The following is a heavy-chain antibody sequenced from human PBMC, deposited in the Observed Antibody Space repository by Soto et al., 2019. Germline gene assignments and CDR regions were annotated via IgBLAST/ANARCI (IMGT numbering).Heavy chain of an antibody. D-gene: IGHD6-19*01. V-gene: IGHV2-26*01. CDR1: GLSITDSEMG. J-gene: IGHJ5*02. Sequence: QVTLKESGPLLVKPTETLTLRCTLSGLSITDSEMGVSWIRQPPGQPLEWLAHIDSSGEKSYRTFLKSRLAISKDTSKSQIVLTMTNMDPADTATYYCARRHLAVAVSPWFDPWGQGIPVTVSS. CDR3: ARRHLAVAVSPWFDP. CDR2: IDSSGEK.